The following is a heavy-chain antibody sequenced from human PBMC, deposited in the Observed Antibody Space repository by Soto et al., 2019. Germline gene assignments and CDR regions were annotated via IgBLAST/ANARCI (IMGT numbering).Heavy chain of an antibody. Sequence: QVQLVQSGAEVKKPGSSVTVSCKASGGTFSTYSISWVRQAPGQGLEWMGGSPPIFGTSKYAQNFQGRVTITADESTSTAYMELSSLRSDDTAVYDCARGGRYPNSSYCYGMDIWGHGTTVTVSS. CDR1: GGTFSTYS. J-gene: IGHJ6*02. V-gene: IGHV1-69*01. CDR3: ARGGRYPNSSYCYGMDI. CDR2: SPPIFGTS. D-gene: IGHD6-6*01.